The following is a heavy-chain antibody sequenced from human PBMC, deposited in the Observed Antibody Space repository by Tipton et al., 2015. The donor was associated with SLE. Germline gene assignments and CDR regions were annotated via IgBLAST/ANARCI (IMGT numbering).Heavy chain of an antibody. J-gene: IGHJ6*03. Sequence: QSGPEVKKPGSSVKVSCKASGGTFSSYTVNWVRQAPGQGLEWMGRIIPILGIENYAQKFQGRVTITADKSTSTAYMELSSLRSEDTAVYYCARGGDGYNYYYYYYMDVWGKGTTVTVSS. V-gene: IGHV1-69*04. CDR2: IIPILGIE. D-gene: IGHD5-24*01. CDR1: GGTFSSYT. CDR3: ARGGDGYNYYYYYYMDV.